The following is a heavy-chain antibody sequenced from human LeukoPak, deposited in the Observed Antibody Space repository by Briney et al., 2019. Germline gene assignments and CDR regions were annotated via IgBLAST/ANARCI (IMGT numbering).Heavy chain of an antibody. CDR1: GFSFSSYW. J-gene: IGHJ5*02. D-gene: IGHD6-19*01. Sequence: GGSLRLSCVASGFSFSSYWMSWVRQTPGKGLEWVANIKQEGSARYYADSVTGRFTISRDNAKNSLYLQMNSLRVEDTAVYYCARDDVAVAGNNWFDPWGQGTLVTVSS. CDR3: ARDDVAVAGNNWFDP. V-gene: IGHV3-7*01. CDR2: IKQEGSAR.